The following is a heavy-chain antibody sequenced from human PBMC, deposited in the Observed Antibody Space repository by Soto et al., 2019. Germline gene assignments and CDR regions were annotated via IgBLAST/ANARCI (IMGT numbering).Heavy chain of an antibody. Sequence: GESLKISCKGSGYSFTSYWIGWVRQMPGKGLEWMGIIYPGDSDTRYSPSFQGQVTISADKSISTAYLPWSSLKASDTAMYYCARPDGSDYYDISGCPNWGQGTMVTVS. V-gene: IGHV5-51*01. D-gene: IGHD3-22*01. CDR2: IYPGDSDT. J-gene: IGHJ3*01. CDR3: ARPDGSDYYDISGCPN. CDR1: GYSFTSYW.